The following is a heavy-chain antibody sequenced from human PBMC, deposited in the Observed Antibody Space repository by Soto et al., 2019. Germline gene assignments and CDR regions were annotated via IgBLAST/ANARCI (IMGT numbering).Heavy chain of an antibody. CDR1: GGYISSYD. CDR2: IYYSGST. CDR3: ARGAHAYYDFWSGYYSGPFDY. Sequence: SETLSLSCTVSGGYISSYDGSWIRQPPGKGLEWIGYIYYSGSTNYNPSLKSRVTISVDTSKNQFSLKLSSVTAADTAVYYCARGAHAYYDFWSGYYSGPFDYWGQGTLVTVSS. J-gene: IGHJ4*02. V-gene: IGHV4-59*01. D-gene: IGHD3-3*01.